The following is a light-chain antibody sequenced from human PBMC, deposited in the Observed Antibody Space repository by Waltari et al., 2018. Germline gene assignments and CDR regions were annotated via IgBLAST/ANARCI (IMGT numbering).Light chain of an antibody. J-gene: IGKJ3*01. CDR2: DAS. CDR3: KYRGHWPPGVT. CDR1: QSVNNR. Sequence: EIVLTQSPATLSLSPGERATLSCRASQSVNNRLAWYQQKPGQAPRPRIYDASKRATGIPTRFSGSGSGTDFTLTISSLEPEDFAVYYCKYRGHWPPGVTFGPGTKVEIK. V-gene: IGKV3-11*01.